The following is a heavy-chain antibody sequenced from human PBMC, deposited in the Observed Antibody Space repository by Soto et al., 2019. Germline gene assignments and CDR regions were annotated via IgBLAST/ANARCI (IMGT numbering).Heavy chain of an antibody. J-gene: IGHJ5*02. CDR2: IWYDGHNK. Sequence: QVQLVESGGGVVQPGRSLRLSCAASGFKLNNYGMNWVRQAPGKGLEWVALIWYDGHNKYYADSVKGRFTISRDDSKNTPNLQMNSLRAEDTAVYYCARDLRVGTPTNWFDPWGQGTLVTVSS. CDR1: GFKLNNYG. D-gene: IGHD1-1*01. V-gene: IGHV3-33*01. CDR3: ARDLRVGTPTNWFDP.